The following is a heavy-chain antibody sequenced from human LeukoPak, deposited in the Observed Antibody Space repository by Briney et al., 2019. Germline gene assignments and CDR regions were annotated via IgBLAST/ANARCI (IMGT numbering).Heavy chain of an antibody. Sequence: GGSLRLSCAASGFTVSSNYMSWVRQAPGKGLEWVSAISGSGGSTYYADSVKGRFTISRDNSKNTLYLQMNSLRAEDTAVYYCANHGSVVVVAAFDYWGQGTLVTVSS. J-gene: IGHJ4*02. D-gene: IGHD2-15*01. CDR3: ANHGSVVVVAAFDY. CDR1: GFTVSSNY. V-gene: IGHV3-23*01. CDR2: ISGSGGST.